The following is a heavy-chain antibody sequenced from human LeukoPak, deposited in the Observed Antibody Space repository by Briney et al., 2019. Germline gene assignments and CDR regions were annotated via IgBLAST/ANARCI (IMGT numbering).Heavy chain of an antibody. D-gene: IGHD2-15*01. V-gene: IGHV3-74*01. J-gene: IGHJ6*03. Sequence: GGSLRLSCAASGFTFSSYWMHWVRQAPGKGLVWVSRINGDGSSTAYADSVKGRFTISRDNAKNTLYLQMNSLRAEDTAIYYCAKNGDRGAYCSGGTCYPYYYYYMDVWGKGTTVTISS. CDR1: GFTFSSYW. CDR2: INGDGSST. CDR3: AKNGDRGAYCSGGTCYPYYYYYMDV.